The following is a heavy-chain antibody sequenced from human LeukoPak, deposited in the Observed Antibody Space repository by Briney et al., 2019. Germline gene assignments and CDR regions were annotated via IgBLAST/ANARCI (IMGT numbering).Heavy chain of an antibody. Sequence: ASETLSLTCTVSGGSISSYYWSWIRQPPGKGLEWIGYIYYSGSTNYNPSLKSRVTISVDTSKNQFSLKLSSVTAADTAVYYCATTLGDQSFDYWGQGTLVTVSS. CDR2: IYYSGST. CDR1: GGSISSYY. CDR3: ATTLGDQSFDY. J-gene: IGHJ4*02. D-gene: IGHD1-26*01. V-gene: IGHV4-59*01.